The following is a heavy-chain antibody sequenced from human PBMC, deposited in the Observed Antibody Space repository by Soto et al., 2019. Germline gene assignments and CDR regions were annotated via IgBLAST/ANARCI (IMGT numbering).Heavy chain of an antibody. Sequence: PGGSLRLSCAASGFTFNNYAMSWVRQAPGKGLEWVSGISGSGGSTYYADSVKSRFIISRDNSKNTLYLQMNSLRVDDTAVYYCAKGSPPDYWGQGTLVTVSS. CDR3: AKGSPPDY. CDR1: GFTFNNYA. J-gene: IGHJ4*02. CDR2: ISGSGGST. V-gene: IGHV3-23*01.